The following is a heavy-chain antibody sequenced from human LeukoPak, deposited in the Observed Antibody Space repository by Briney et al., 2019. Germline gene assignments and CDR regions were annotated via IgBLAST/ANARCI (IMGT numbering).Heavy chain of an antibody. CDR2: ITTSSSYI. CDR1: GFTFSTYT. J-gene: IGHJ4*02. Sequence: GGSLRLSCAASGFTFSTYTMNWVRQAPGKGLEWVSSITTSSSYIYYADSVKGRFTISRDNAKNSLYLQMNSLRAEDTAVYYCARDFSSGSYYGDYYFDYWGQGTLVTVSS. D-gene: IGHD1-26*01. V-gene: IGHV3-21*01. CDR3: ARDFSSGSYYGDYYFDY.